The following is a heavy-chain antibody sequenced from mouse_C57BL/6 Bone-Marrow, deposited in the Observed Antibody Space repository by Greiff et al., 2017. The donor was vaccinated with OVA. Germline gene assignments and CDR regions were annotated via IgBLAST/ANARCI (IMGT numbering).Heavy chain of an antibody. CDR3: TCLTGSFTY. CDR1: GFNIKDDY. V-gene: IGHV14-4*01. CDR2: IDPENGDT. D-gene: IGHD4-1*01. J-gene: IGHJ3*01. Sequence: EVQLQQSGAELVRPGASVKLSCTASGFNIKDDYMHWVKQRPEQGLEWIGWIDPENGDTEYASKFQGKATITADTSSNPAYLQLSSLTSEDTAVYYCTCLTGSFTYWGQGTLVTVSA.